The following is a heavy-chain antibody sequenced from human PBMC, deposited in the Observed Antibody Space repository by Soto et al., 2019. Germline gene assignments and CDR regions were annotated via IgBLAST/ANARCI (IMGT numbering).Heavy chain of an antibody. CDR1: GDAVTGRY. J-gene: IGHJ6*02. D-gene: IGHD2-21*02. Sequence: GTLTLAGRVCGDAVTGRYSRFMRPPPGKKLEWIGYMYNTGSTVYNPSFKSRVTISVDTSKNQFSLKLNSVTAADTAVYYCARDLWGSCGTDCYPLALWGPGPTAIVS. CDR3: ARDLWGSCGTDCYPLAL. V-gene: IGHV4-59*02. CDR2: MYNTGST.